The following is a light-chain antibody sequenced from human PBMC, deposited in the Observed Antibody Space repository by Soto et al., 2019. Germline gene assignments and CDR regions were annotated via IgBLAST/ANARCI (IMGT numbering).Light chain of an antibody. V-gene: IGKV3-20*01. CDR1: QSVRTSH. CDR3: QQYGSSLMYT. J-gene: IGKJ2*01. Sequence: DIVLTQSPGTLSLSPGERATLSCRASQSVRTSHLAWYQHKPGQTPRLLIYGASSRATGIPDRFSGSGSGTDLTLTISRLEPEDFAVYYCQQYGSSLMYTFGQGTKLEIK. CDR2: GAS.